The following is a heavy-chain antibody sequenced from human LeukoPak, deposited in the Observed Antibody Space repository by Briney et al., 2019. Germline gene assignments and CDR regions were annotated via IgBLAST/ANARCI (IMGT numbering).Heavy chain of an antibody. Sequence: GGSLRLSCAGSGFIFNNYAMHWVRQPPGKGLGWVSGISWNSGSIDYADSVKGRFTISRDNAKNSLYLQMNSLRVEDTAFYYCAKDNRRHYTSGPNPDSLHWGQGALVTVSS. V-gene: IGHV3-9*01. CDR3: AKDNRRHYTSGPNPDSLH. CDR2: ISWNSGSI. D-gene: IGHD6-19*01. CDR1: GFIFNNYA. J-gene: IGHJ4*02.